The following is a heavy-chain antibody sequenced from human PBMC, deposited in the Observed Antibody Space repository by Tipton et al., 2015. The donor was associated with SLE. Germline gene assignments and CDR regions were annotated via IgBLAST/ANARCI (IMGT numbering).Heavy chain of an antibody. CDR3: ARSRESVNSAAFEI. V-gene: IGHV4-4*08. D-gene: IGHD4-23*01. CDR1: GGSISSYY. J-gene: IGHJ3*02. CDR2: MYTSGST. Sequence: TLSLTCTVSGGSISSYYWSWIRQPPGKGLEWIGYMYTSGSTNYNPSLKSRVTISVDTSKNQFSLRLTSVTAADAAVYSCARSRESVNSAAFEIWGQGTMVTVSS.